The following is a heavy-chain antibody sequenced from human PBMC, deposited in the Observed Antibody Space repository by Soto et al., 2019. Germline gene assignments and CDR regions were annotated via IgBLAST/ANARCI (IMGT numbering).Heavy chain of an antibody. J-gene: IGHJ4*02. Sequence: QVQLVQSGAEVRKPGASVKVSCKASGYTFTNFAMHWVRQAPGQRLEWMGWINAGNDNTKYSQKFQGRVSITRDTSASTAYMELSSLRSEDTAMYYCARGPKSGHYFLSFFDYWGQGPLVTVSS. CDR2: INAGNDNT. D-gene: IGHD1-26*01. CDR1: GYTFTNFA. V-gene: IGHV1-3*01. CDR3: ARGPKSGHYFLSFFDY.